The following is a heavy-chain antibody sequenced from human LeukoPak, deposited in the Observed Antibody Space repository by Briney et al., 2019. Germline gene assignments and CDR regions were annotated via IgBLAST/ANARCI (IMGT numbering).Heavy chain of an antibody. V-gene: IGHV1-69*13. CDR1: GYTFTGYY. D-gene: IGHD3-10*01. CDR3: ARGPLDYYGSGSYYYYYYYMDV. CDR2: IIPIFGTA. Sequence: ASVKVSCKASGYTFTGYYMHWVRQAPGQGLEWMGGIIPIFGTANYAQKFQGRVTITADESTSTAYMELSSLRSEDTAVYYCARGPLDYYGSGSYYYYYYYMDVWGKGTTVTISS. J-gene: IGHJ6*03.